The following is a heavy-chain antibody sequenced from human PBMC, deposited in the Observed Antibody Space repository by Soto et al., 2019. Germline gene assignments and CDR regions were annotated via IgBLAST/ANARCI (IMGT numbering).Heavy chain of an antibody. V-gene: IGHV1-69*13. Sequence: SVKVSCKASGGTFSSYAISWVRQAPGQGLEWMGGIIPIFGTANYAQKFQGRVTITADESTSTAYMELSSLRSEDTAVYYCARVAYGDYYFDYWGQGTLVTVSA. J-gene: IGHJ4*02. CDR3: ARVAYGDYYFDY. CDR1: GGTFSSYA. CDR2: IIPIFGTA. D-gene: IGHD4-17*01.